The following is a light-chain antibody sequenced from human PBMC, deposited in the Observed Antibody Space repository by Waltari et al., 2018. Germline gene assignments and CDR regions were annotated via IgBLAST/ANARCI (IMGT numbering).Light chain of an antibody. CDR2: STF. CDR1: SGSVSTSHY. V-gene: IGLV8-61*01. Sequence: QTVVTQEPSFSVSPGGTVTLTCGLSSGSVSTSHYPSWSQQTPGQAPRTLIYSTFTRSSWVPDRFSGSIVGNKASLTITGAQADDESEFYCALYLGSGIWLFGGGTRLTVL. CDR3: ALYLGSGIWL. J-gene: IGLJ3*02.